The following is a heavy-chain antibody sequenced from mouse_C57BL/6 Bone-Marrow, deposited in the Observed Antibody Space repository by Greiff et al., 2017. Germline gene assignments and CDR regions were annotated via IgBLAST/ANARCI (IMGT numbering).Heavy chain of an antibody. CDR3: TRWGITTVVVAFDY. Sequence: QVQLQQSGAELVRPGASVTLSCKASGYTFTDYEMHWVKQTPVHGLEWIGAIDPETGGTAYNQKFKGKAILTADKSSSTAYMELRSLTSEDSAVYYCTRWGITTVVVAFDYWGRGTTLTVTA. D-gene: IGHD1-1*01. J-gene: IGHJ2*01. V-gene: IGHV1-15*01. CDR2: IDPETGGT. CDR1: GYTFTDYE.